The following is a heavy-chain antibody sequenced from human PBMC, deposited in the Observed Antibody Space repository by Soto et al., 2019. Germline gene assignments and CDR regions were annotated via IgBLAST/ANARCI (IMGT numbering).Heavy chain of an antibody. CDR3: ARSTYCGGDCYYYGMDV. V-gene: IGHV5-51*01. CDR1: GYSFTSYW. Sequence: VEALKISCKGSGYSFTSYWIGWVRQMPGKGLEWMGIIYPGDSDTRYSPSFQGQVTISADKSISTAYLQWSSLKASDTAMYYCARSTYCGGDCYYYGMDVWGQGTTVTVSS. D-gene: IGHD2-21*01. CDR2: IYPGDSDT. J-gene: IGHJ6*02.